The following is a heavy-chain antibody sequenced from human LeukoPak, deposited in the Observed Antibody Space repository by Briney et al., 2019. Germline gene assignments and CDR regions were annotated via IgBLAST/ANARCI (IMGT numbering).Heavy chain of an antibody. CDR1: GFTFSSYG. V-gene: IGHV3-30*02. J-gene: IGHJ6*03. Sequence: GGSLRLSCAASGFTFSSYGMHWVRQAPGKGLAWVEFIRYDGGNEFYADSVKGRFTISRDNSKNTLFLQMNSLRAEDTAMYYCTKGNGQYRGYYYMDVWGKGTTVTVSS. D-gene: IGHD4-23*01. CDR2: IRYDGGNE. CDR3: TKGNGQYRGYYYMDV.